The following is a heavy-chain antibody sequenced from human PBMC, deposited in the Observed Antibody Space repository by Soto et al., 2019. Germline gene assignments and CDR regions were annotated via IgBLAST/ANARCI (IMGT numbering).Heavy chain of an antibody. CDR1: GLTVSKNY. D-gene: IGHD1-1*01. CDR3: ASCHWNGPNDF. Sequence: EVQLEESGGGLVQAGGSLRLSYAASGLTVSKNYIRWVRHAPGKGLEWVSVIHRGGDTYYADSVKGRFTISRDNSKNTVYLQMNSLRDEDAAVYYCASCHWNGPNDFWGQGTLVTVSS. V-gene: IGHV3-66*01. J-gene: IGHJ4*02. CDR2: IHRGGDT.